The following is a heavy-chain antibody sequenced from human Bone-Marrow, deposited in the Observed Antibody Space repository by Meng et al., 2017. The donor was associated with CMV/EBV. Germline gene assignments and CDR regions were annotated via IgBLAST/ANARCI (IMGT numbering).Heavy chain of an antibody. CDR3: ARDLDAPTYYDFWSGGPYFDY. Sequence: GESLKISCAASEFIFSNYWMTWVRQAPGKGLEWVANINQDGSEKYYVDSVKGRFTISRDNAKNSLYLQMDSLRAEDTAVYYCARDLDAPTYYDFWSGGPYFDYWGQGTLVTVSS. J-gene: IGHJ4*02. D-gene: IGHD3-3*01. CDR1: EFIFSNYW. V-gene: IGHV3-7*01. CDR2: INQDGSEK.